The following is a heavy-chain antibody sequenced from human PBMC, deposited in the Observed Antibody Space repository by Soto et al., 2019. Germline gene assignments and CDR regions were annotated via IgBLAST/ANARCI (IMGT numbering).Heavy chain of an antibody. CDR2: IYYSGST. Sequence: PSETLSLTCTVSGGSISTYYWSWIRQPPGKGLEWIGYIYYSGSTNYNPSLKSRVTISVDTSKNQFSLKLSSVTAADTAVYYCARDGYDILTGYHYYFDYWGQGTLVTVS. D-gene: IGHD3-9*01. CDR3: ARDGYDILTGYHYYFDY. J-gene: IGHJ4*02. CDR1: GGSISTYY. V-gene: IGHV4-59*01.